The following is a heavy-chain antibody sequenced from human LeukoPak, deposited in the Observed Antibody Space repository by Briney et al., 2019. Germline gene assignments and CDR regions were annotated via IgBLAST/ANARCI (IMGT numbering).Heavy chain of an antibody. CDR1: GFTFSSYS. CDR3: ARDQYCSGGSCYGGFDP. J-gene: IGHJ5*02. CDR2: ISSSSSYI. D-gene: IGHD2-15*01. V-gene: IGHV3-21*01. Sequence: GGSLRLSCAASGFTFSSYSMNWVRQAPGEGLEWVSSISSSSSYIYYADSVKGRFTISRDNAKNSLYLQMNSLRAEDTAVYYCARDQYCSGGSCYGGFDPWGQGTLVTVSS.